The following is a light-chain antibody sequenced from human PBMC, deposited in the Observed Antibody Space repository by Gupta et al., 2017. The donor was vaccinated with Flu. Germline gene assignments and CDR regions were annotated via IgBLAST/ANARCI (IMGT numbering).Light chain of an antibody. J-gene: IGKJ2*01. CDR3: QHDDTLPNT. CDR1: RGIRNS. Sequence: DIQMTQSPSSLSASVGDRVTITCQASRGIRNSLNWFQQKPGKDPKLLIYDASKWETGVPPRFSGSGSGTNFTFTISNLQPEDVATYYCQHDDTLPNTFGQGTKVEIK. V-gene: IGKV1-33*01. CDR2: DAS.